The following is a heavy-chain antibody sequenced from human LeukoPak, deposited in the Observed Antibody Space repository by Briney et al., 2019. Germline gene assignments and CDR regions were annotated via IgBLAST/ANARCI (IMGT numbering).Heavy chain of an antibody. CDR1: GYSFTIYW. Sequence: NRGAFLKISFNCSGYSFTIYWIGWGRQMPRKGLEWMGIIYTGDTYTRYSPSYKGQVTISADKSISTAYLQWSSLKASETAMYYFATPCRDGTTYIDYLGQGTLVSVSS. CDR2: IYTGDTYT. D-gene: IGHD4-11*01. J-gene: IGHJ4*02. V-gene: IGHV5-51*01. CDR3: ATPCRDGTTYIDY.